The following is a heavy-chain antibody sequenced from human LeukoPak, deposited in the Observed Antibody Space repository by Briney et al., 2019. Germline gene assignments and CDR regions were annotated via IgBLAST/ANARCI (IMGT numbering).Heavy chain of an antibody. V-gene: IGHV1-18*04. CDR2: ISGYNGNT. D-gene: IGHD1-26*01. Sequence: ASVKVSCKASGYTFTSYYMHWVRQAPGQGLEWMGWISGYNGNTNYAQKLQGRVTMTTDTSTSTAYMELRSLRSDDTAVYYCARDLGGTYSSENWFDPWGQGTLVTVSS. CDR3: ARDLGGTYSSENWFDP. J-gene: IGHJ5*02. CDR1: GYTFTSYY.